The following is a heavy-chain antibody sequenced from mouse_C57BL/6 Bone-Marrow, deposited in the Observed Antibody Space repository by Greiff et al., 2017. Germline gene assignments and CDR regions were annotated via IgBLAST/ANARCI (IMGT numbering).Heavy chain of an antibody. CDR1: GYTFTSSG. CDR2: IYPRSGNT. Sequence: QVQLKESGAELARPGASVKLSCKASGYTFTSSGISWVKQRTGQGLEWIGEIYPRSGNTYYNEKFKGKATLTADKSSSTAYMELRSLTSEDSAVYFCARGYDYDGFAYWGQGTLVTVSA. CDR3: ARGYDYDGFAY. D-gene: IGHD2-4*01. J-gene: IGHJ3*01. V-gene: IGHV1-81*01.